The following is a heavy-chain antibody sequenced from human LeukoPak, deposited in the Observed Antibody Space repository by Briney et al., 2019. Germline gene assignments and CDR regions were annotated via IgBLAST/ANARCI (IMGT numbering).Heavy chain of an antibody. Sequence: GGSLRLSCAASGFTFSDYWMSWVRPAPGKGLEWVANIQQDGSEKYYVDSVKGRFTISRDNAKKSLFLQVSSLRGEDTAVYYCARDRGFSYGIDFWGQGTLVTVSS. V-gene: IGHV3-7*04. D-gene: IGHD5-18*01. CDR3: ARDRGFSYGIDF. J-gene: IGHJ4*02. CDR1: GFTFSDYW. CDR2: IQQDGSEK.